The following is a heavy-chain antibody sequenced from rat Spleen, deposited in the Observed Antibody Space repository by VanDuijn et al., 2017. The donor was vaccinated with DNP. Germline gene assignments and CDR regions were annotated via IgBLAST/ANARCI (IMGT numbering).Heavy chain of an antibody. J-gene: IGHJ1*01. D-gene: IGHD1-11*01. CDR1: GYSITSNY. CDR3: ARGLNYGGYNYYWYFDF. Sequence: EVQLQESGPGLVKPSQSLSLTCSVTGYSITSNYWGWIRKFPGNKMEWMGYISYSGSTSYNPSLKSRISITRDTSKNQLFLQLNSVTTEDTATYYCARGLNYGGYNYYWYFDFWGPGTMVTVSS. CDR2: ISYSGST. V-gene: IGHV3-1*01.